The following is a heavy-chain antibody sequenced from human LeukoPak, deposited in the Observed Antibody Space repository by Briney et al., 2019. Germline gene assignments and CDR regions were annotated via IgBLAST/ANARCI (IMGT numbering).Heavy chain of an antibody. CDR2: IYYSGST. J-gene: IGHJ3*02. Sequence: SETLSLTCTVSGGSISSYYWSWIRQPPGKGLEWIGYIYYSGSTNYNPSLKSRVTISVDTSKIQFSLKLSSVTAADTAVYYCARSYYDILTGYYSAAFDIWGQGTMVTVSS. V-gene: IGHV4-59*08. D-gene: IGHD3-9*01. CDR3: ARSYYDILTGYYSAAFDI. CDR1: GGSISSYY.